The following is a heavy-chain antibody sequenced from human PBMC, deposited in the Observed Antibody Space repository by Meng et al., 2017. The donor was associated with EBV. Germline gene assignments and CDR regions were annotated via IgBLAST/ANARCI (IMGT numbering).Heavy chain of an antibody. Sequence: QVQLQESGSGLVKPSXXLXLTCTXSGGSVNNESYYWGWIRQPPGKGLEYIGYIYYTGSTNYNSSLKSRVTISLDKSKNQFSLKLTSLTAADTAIYYCARGDYTNYPRWFDPWGQGTLVTVSS. V-gene: IGHV4-61*01. D-gene: IGHD4-11*01. CDR2: IYYTGST. CDR1: GGSVNNESYY. CDR3: ARGDYTNYPRWFDP. J-gene: IGHJ5*02.